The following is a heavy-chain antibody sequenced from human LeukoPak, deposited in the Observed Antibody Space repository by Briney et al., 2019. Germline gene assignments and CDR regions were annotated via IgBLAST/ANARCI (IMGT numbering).Heavy chain of an antibody. CDR3: ARTYGSGSYALEDY. Sequence: ASVKVSCKASGGTFSSYAISWVRQAPGQGLEWMGGIIPIFGTANYDQKFQGRVTITADKTTSTAHMELSSLRSDDTAVYYCARTYGSGSYALEDYWGQGTLVTVSS. D-gene: IGHD3-10*01. CDR2: IIPIFGTA. CDR1: GGTFSSYA. J-gene: IGHJ4*02. V-gene: IGHV1-69*06.